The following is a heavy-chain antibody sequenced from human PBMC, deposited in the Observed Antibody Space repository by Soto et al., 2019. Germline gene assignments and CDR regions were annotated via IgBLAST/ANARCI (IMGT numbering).Heavy chain of an antibody. D-gene: IGHD2-15*01. CDR2: INHSGST. Sequence: SETLSLTCAVYGGSFSGYYWSWIRQPPGKGLEWIGEINHSGSTNYNPSLKSRVTISVDTSKNQFSLKLSSVTAADTAVYYCARGRVYCSGGSCYSAAFDIWGQGTMVT. J-gene: IGHJ3*02. CDR1: GGSFSGYY. CDR3: ARGRVYCSGGSCYSAAFDI. V-gene: IGHV4-34*01.